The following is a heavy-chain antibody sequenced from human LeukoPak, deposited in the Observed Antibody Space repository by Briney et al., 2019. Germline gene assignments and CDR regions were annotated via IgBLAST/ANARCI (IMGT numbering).Heavy chain of an antibody. CDR1: GYTFTSYG. J-gene: IGHJ6*03. Sequence: GASVKVSCKASGYTFTSYGISWVRQAPGQGLEWMGWISAYNGNTNYAQKLQGRVTMTTDTSTSTAYMELRSLRSDDTAVYYCARATRGVRALNNYYYYYMDVWGKGTTVTVSS. CDR3: ARATRGVRALNNYYYYYMDV. D-gene: IGHD3-10*01. V-gene: IGHV1-18*01. CDR2: ISAYNGNT.